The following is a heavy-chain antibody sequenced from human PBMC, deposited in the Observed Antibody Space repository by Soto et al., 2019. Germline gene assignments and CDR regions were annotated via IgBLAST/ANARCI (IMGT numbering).Heavy chain of an antibody. CDR2: LSGNSGTT. CDR3: AKGSKFTIFSPNDY. Sequence: EVQVLESGGGLVQPGGSLRLSCAASGFTFSTYAMTWVRQAPGKGLEWVSALSGNSGTTYFADSVKGRFTISRDNSRNTAYLHMSSLRAEDTALYYCAKGSKFTIFSPNDYWGQGPLVTVSS. J-gene: IGHJ4*02. CDR1: GFTFSTYA. D-gene: IGHD3-3*01. V-gene: IGHV3-23*01.